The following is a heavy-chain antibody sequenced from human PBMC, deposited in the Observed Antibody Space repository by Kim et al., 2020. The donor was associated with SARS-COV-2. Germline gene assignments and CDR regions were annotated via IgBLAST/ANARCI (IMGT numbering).Heavy chain of an antibody. Sequence: AGSVKGRFTISRDNAKNSLYLQMNSLGAEDTAVYYCATGAMAARNWFDPWGQGTLVTVSS. CDR3: ATGAMAARNWFDP. V-gene: IGHV3-11*01. J-gene: IGHJ5*02.